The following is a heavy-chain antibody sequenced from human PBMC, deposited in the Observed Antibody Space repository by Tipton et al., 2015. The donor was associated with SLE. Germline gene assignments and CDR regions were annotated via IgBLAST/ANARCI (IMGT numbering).Heavy chain of an antibody. J-gene: IGHJ5*02. V-gene: IGHV4-59*11. CDR2: IYYSGST. Sequence: TLSLTCTVSGGSISSHYWSWIRQPPGKGLEWIGYIYYSGSTNYNPSLKSRVTISVDTSKNQFSLRLSSVTAADTAVYYCARRVGAAVMNRFDPWGQGTLVTVSS. D-gene: IGHD6-13*01. CDR1: GGSISSHY. CDR3: ARRVGAAVMNRFDP.